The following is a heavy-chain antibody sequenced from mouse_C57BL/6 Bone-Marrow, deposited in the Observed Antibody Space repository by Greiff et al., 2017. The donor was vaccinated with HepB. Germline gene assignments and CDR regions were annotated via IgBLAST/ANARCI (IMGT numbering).Heavy chain of an antibody. CDR3: ARQTAEISRPSYWYFDV. D-gene: IGHD5-1-1*01. Sequence: QVQLQQPGAELVRPGTSVKLSCKASGYTFTSYWMHWVKQRPGQGLEWIGVIDPSDSYTNYNQKFKGKATLTVDTSSSTAYMQLSSLTSEDSAVEYCARQTAEISRPSYWYFDVWGTGTTVTVSS. V-gene: IGHV1-59*01. CDR1: GYTFTSYW. CDR2: IDPSDSYT. J-gene: IGHJ1*03.